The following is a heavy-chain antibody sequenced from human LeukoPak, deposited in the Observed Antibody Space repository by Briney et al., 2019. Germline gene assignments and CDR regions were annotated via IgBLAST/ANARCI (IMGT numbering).Heavy chain of an antibody. CDR3: ARGVYSSGWYYFDY. V-gene: IGHV1-8*01. CDR2: MNPNSGNT. Sequence: ASVKVSCKASGYTFTSYDINWVRQATGQGLEWMGWMNPNSGNTGYAQKFQGRVTMTRNTSISTAYMELSSLRSEDTGVYYCARGVYSSGWYYFDYWGQGTLVTVSS. CDR1: GYTFTSYD. J-gene: IGHJ4*02. D-gene: IGHD6-19*01.